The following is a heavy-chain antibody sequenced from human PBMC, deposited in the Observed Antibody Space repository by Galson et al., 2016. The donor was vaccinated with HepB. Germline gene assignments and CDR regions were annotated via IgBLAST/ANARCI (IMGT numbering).Heavy chain of an antibody. CDR3: ARRYCNSRFQKYYYCCYGMDV. D-gene: IGHD2/OR15-2a*01. CDR2: INPSGST. J-gene: IGHJ6*02. CDR1: GGSLTGYS. V-gene: IGHV4-34*01. Sequence: ETLSLTCEVYGGSLTGYSWSWIRQSPGKGLEWIGEINPSGSTNYNPSLKSRVTISVETSKNQIPLTVRSANAADTAVYYCARRYCNSRFQKYYYCCYGMDVWGQGTTVTVS.